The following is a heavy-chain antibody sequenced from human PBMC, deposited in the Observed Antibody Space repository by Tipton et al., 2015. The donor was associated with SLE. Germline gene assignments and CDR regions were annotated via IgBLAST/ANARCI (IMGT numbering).Heavy chain of an antibody. Sequence: TLSLTCTVSGGSISSGSYYWSWIRQPAGKGLEWIGRIYTSGSTNYNPSLKGRVTISVDTSKNQFSLKLSPVTAADTAVYYCAREVGNLDYWGQGTLVTVSS. V-gene: IGHV4-61*02. J-gene: IGHJ4*02. CDR3: AREVGNLDY. CDR2: IYTSGST. CDR1: GGSISSGSYY. D-gene: IGHD2-2*01.